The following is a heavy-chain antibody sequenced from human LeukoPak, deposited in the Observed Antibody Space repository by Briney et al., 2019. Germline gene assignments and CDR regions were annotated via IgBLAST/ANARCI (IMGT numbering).Heavy chain of an antibody. D-gene: IGHD2-15*01. Sequence: EPGGSLRLSCAVSGFTFRNYLMNWVRQAPGKGLEWVSFISSTGRTIYYADSVKGRFTVSRDNGKNSLLLQMNGLRAEDTALYYCARGYSRAAFDIWGQGTVVAVSS. J-gene: IGHJ3*02. CDR2: ISSTGRTI. CDR3: ARGYSRAAFDI. CDR1: GFTFRNYL. V-gene: IGHV3-48*01.